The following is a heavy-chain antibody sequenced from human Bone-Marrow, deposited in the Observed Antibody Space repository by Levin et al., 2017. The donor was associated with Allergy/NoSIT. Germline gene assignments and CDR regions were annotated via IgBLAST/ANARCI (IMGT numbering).Heavy chain of an antibody. V-gene: IGHV3-21*01. CDR1: GFTFSSYS. Sequence: SCAASGFTFSSYSMNWVRQAPGKGLEWVSSISSSSSYIYYADSVKGRFTISRDNAKNSLYLQMNSLRAEDTAVYYCASTWGRIVVVPAANPRGVWFDPWGQGTLVTVSS. J-gene: IGHJ5*02. D-gene: IGHD2-2*01. CDR2: ISSSSSYI. CDR3: ASTWGRIVVVPAANPRGVWFDP.